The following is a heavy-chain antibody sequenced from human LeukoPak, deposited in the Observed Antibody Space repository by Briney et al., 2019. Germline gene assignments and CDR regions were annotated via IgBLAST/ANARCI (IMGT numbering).Heavy chain of an antibody. CDR3: AREAYDSSGYLVFDP. CDR2: IYYSGST. D-gene: IGHD3-22*01. CDR1: GGSISSYY. J-gene: IGHJ5*02. V-gene: IGHV4-59*01. Sequence: SETLSLTCTVSGGSISSYYWSWIRQPPGEGLEWIGYIYYSGSTNYNPSLKSRVTISVDTSKNQFSLKLSSVTAADTAVYYCAREAYDSSGYLVFDPWGQGTLVTVSS.